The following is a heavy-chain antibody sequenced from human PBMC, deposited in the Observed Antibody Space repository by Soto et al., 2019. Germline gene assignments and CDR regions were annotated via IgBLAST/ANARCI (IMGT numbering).Heavy chain of an antibody. CDR3: ARAGVDYYDSSGYYYPSNDY. V-gene: IGHV1-69*06. CDR2: IIPIFGTA. CDR1: GGTFSSYA. J-gene: IGHJ4*02. D-gene: IGHD3-22*01. Sequence: SVKVSCKASGGTFSSYAISWVRQTPGQGLEWMGGIIPIFGTANYAQKFQGRVTITADKSTSTAYMELSSLRSEDTAVYYCARAGVDYYDSSGYYYPSNDYWGQGTLVTVSS.